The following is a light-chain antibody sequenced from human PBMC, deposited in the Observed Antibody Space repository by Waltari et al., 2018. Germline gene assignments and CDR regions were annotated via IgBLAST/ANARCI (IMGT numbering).Light chain of an antibody. V-gene: IGLV2-23*02. CDR1: SSDVGNYKR. J-gene: IGLJ2*01. CDR3: SSYAGSSKGV. Sequence: PASVSGSPGQSITISCTGTSSDVGNYKRVSWYQQHPGKAPKLMIYVVSKRPSGVSDRFSGSKSGDMASLTISGLQPEDEAEYFCSSYAGSSKGVFGGGTKVTVL. CDR2: VVS.